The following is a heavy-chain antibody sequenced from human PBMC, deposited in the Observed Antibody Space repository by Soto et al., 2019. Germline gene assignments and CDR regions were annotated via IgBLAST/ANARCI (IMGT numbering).Heavy chain of an antibody. J-gene: IGHJ4*02. CDR2: IYSGGST. V-gene: IGHV3-66*01. CDR3: ARAGVGSGSRNFDY. D-gene: IGHD3-10*01. CDR1: GFTVSSNY. Sequence: PGGSLRLSCAASGFTVSSNYMSWVRQAPGKGLEWVSVIYSGGSTYYADSVKGRFTISRDNSKNTLYLQMNSLRAEDTAVYYCARAGVGSGSRNFDYWGPGTLVTVSS.